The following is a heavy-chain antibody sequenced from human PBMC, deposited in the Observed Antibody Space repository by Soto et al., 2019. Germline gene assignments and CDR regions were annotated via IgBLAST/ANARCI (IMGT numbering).Heavy chain of an antibody. V-gene: IGHV4-59*01. CDR2: IYYSGST. CDR1: GGSISSYY. J-gene: IGHJ4*02. CDR3: ARAAGDTAWAVAGPGVFDY. D-gene: IGHD6-19*01. Sequence: SDTLSLTCTVSGGSISSYYWSWIRQPPGKGLEWIGYIYYSGSTNYNPSLKSRVTISVDTSKNQFSLKLSSVTAADTAVYYCARAAGDTAWAVAGPGVFDYWGQGTLVTVSS.